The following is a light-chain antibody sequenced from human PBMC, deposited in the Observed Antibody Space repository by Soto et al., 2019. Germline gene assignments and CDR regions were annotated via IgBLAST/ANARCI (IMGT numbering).Light chain of an antibody. V-gene: IGLV2-11*01. J-gene: IGLJ1*01. Sequence: QSALTQPRSVSGSPGQSVTISCTGTSSDVGGYNYVSWYQQHPGKAPKLMIYDVSKRPSGVPDRFSGSKSGNRASLTISGLQAEDEADYYCCSYAGSHTRYVFGSGTKVTVL. CDR1: SSDVGGYNY. CDR3: CSYAGSHTRYV. CDR2: DVS.